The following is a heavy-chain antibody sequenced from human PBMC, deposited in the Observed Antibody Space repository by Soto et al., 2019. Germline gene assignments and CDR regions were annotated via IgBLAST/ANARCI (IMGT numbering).Heavy chain of an antibody. V-gene: IGHV4-59*01. CDR1: GGSISSYY. CDR3: ATQKYYYYSRSYYFDY. D-gene: IGHD3-22*01. J-gene: IGHJ4*02. CDR2: IYYSGST. Sequence: PSEALSLTCTVSGGSISSYYWSWIRQPPGKGLEWIGYIYYSGSTNYNTSLKSRVTISVDTSKNQFSLKLNSVTAADTAVYYCATQKYYYYSRSYYFDYWGQGTLVTVYS.